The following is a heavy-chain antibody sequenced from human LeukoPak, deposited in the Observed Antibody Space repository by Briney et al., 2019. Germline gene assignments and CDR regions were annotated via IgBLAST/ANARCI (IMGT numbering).Heavy chain of an antibody. J-gene: IGHJ5*02. CDR1: GGTFSSYA. V-gene: IGHV1-2*02. Sequence: ASVKVSCKASGGTFSSYAISWVRQAPGQGLEWMGWINPNSGGTNYAQKFQGRVTMTRDTSISTAYMELSRLRSDDTAVYYCARGPHVVVAAATGLQFDPWGQGTLVTVSS. CDR3: ARGPHVVVAAATGLQFDP. D-gene: IGHD2-15*01. CDR2: INPNSGGT.